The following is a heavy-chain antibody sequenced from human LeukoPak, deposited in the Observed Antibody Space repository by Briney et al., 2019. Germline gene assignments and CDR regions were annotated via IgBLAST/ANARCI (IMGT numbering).Heavy chain of an antibody. J-gene: IGHJ6*02. CDR1: GFTFSSYW. Sequence: GGSLRLSCAASGFTFSSYWMSWVRQAPGKGLEWVANIKQDGSEKYYVDSVKGRFTISRDNAKNSLYLQMSSLRAEDTAVYYCARYSVVTGMFYYYYGMDVWGQGTTVTVSS. D-gene: IGHD2-21*02. CDR3: ARYSVVTGMFYYYYGMDV. V-gene: IGHV3-7*01. CDR2: IKQDGSEK.